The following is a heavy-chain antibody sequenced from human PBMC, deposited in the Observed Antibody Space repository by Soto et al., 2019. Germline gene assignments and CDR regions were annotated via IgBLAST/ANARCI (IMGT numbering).Heavy chain of an antibody. J-gene: IGHJ6*02. V-gene: IGHV4-59*01. Sequence: SETLSLTCTVSGDSMKNYYWSWIRQPPGKGLEWIGYIYYSGSTNYNPSLKSRVTISVDTSKNQFSLKLSSVTAADTAVYYCARGSRDGYNYGYYYGMDVWGQGTTVTVSS. CDR2: IYYSGST. D-gene: IGHD5-12*01. CDR3: ARGSRDGYNYGYYYGMDV. CDR1: GDSMKNYY.